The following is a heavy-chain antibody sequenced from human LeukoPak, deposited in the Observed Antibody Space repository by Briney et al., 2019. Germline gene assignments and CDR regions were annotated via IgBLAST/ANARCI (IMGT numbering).Heavy chain of an antibody. D-gene: IGHD3-10*01. V-gene: IGHV4-61*02. J-gene: IGHJ4*02. CDR1: GDSISNHTSY. CDR3: ARRPLSYGLDY. Sequence: SETLSLTCTVSGDSISNHTSYWTWIRQPAGKGLEWIGRIYASTSTSYNPSLKSRVTISVDTSKNAFSLKLTSVTAADTAVYYCARRPLSYGLDYWGQGTLVTVSS. CDR2: IYASTST.